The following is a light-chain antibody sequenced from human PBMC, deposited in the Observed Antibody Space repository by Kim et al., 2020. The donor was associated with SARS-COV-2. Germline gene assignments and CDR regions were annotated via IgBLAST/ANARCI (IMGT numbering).Light chain of an antibody. CDR1: SLRSYS. J-gene: IGLJ3*02. CDR2: GKN. V-gene: IGLV3-19*01. CDR3: NSRDSSGNHWV. Sequence: LVQTVRITCPGDSLRSYSASWYQQKPGQAPVLVIYGKNNRPSGLPDRFSGSSSGNTASLTITGAQAEDEADYYSNSRDSSGNHWVFGGGTQLTVL.